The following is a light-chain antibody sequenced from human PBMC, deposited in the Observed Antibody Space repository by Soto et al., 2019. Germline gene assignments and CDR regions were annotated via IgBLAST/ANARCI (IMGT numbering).Light chain of an antibody. CDR3: QQYQNSPRT. CDR2: DTS. J-gene: IGKJ1*01. CDR1: QSVSSSY. Sequence: EIVLTQSPGTLSLSPGERATLSCRASQSVSSSYLAWYQQRPGQAPRLLIYDTSKRATGIPDRFSGSGSGTDFTLTISRLEPEDFAVYYCQQYQNSPRTFGQGTKV. V-gene: IGKV3-20*01.